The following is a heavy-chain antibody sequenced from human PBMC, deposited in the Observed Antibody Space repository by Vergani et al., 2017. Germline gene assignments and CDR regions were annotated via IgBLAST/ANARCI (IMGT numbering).Heavy chain of an antibody. D-gene: IGHD6-19*01. CDR3: AKWGSSGHYGTYYYYYGMDV. CDR2: ISGSGGST. V-gene: IGHV3-23*04. Sequence: EVDLVESGGGLVQPGGSLRLSCAASGFTFSSYAMSWVRQAPGKGLEWVSAISGSGGSTYYADSVKGRFTISRDNSKNTLYLQMNSLRAEDTAVYYCAKWGSSGHYGTYYYYYGMDVWGQGTTVTVSS. J-gene: IGHJ6*02. CDR1: GFTFSSYA.